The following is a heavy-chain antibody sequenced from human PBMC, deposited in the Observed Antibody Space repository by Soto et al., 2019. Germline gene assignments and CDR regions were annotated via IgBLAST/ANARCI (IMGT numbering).Heavy chain of an antibody. D-gene: IGHD2-15*01. J-gene: IGHJ4*02. CDR3: ARAPAHRRATATSFDY. CDR1: GHTFTSYG. CDR2: ISAYNGNT. Sequence: ASVKVSCKASGHTFTSYGISWVRQAPGQGLEWMGWISAYNGNTNYAQKLQGRVTMTTDTSTSTAYMELRSLRSDDTAVYYCARAPAHRRATATSFDYWGQGTLVT. V-gene: IGHV1-18*04.